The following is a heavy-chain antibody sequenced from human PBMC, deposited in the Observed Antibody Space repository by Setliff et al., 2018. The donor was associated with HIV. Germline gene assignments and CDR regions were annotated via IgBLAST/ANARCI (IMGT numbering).Heavy chain of an antibody. CDR2: IGSSNHGI. CDR3: AKDNTWIPNGFDY. D-gene: IGHD5-18*01. Sequence: PGGSLRLSCAASGFNFKTYGMTWVRQAPGKGLDWVAHIGSSNHGIHYTASVQGRFTVSRDNANNLLFLQMNNLRDEDTAVYYCAKDNTWIPNGFDYWGQGTLVTVSS. J-gene: IGHJ4*02. V-gene: IGHV3-48*02. CDR1: GFNFKTYG.